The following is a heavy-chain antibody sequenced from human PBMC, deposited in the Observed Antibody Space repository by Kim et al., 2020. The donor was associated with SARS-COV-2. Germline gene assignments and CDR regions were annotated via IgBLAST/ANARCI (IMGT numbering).Heavy chain of an antibody. CDR1: GYTFTSYG. CDR3: ARGGSRVTMIVVVMADAFDI. CDR2: ISGYNGNT. J-gene: IGHJ3*02. Sequence: ASVKVSCKASGYTFTSYGISWVRQAPGQGLEWMGWISGYNGNTNYAPKPQGRVTMTTDTSTSTAYMELRSLRSDDTAVYYCARGGSRVTMIVVVMADAFDIWGQGTMVTVSS. D-gene: IGHD3-22*01. V-gene: IGHV1-18*01.